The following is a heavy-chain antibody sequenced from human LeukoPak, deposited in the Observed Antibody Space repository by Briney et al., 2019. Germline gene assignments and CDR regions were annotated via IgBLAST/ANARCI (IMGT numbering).Heavy chain of an antibody. D-gene: IGHD3-16*01. CDR2: IWYDGSNK. J-gene: IGHJ4*02. Sequence: GKSLRLSCAASGFTFSSYGMHWVRQAPGKGLEWVAVIWYDGSNKYYADSVKGRFTISRDNSKNTLYLQMNSLGAEDTAVYYCAREPTLGVGSYFDYWGQGTLVTVSS. V-gene: IGHV3-33*01. CDR3: AREPTLGVGSYFDY. CDR1: GFTFSSYG.